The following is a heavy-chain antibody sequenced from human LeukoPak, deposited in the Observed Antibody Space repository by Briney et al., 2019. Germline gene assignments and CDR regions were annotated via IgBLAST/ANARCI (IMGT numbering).Heavy chain of an antibody. J-gene: IGHJ4*02. CDR1: GFSFSAYW. D-gene: IGHD3-22*01. Sequence: PGGSLTLSCAASGFSFSAYWMSWVRQAPGKGLEWVANIKQDGSETYYVDSVKGRFTISRDNARRTLYLQLNSLRAEDTAVYYCARDYDNSGYSVRFEYWGQGTLVTVSS. CDR3: ARDYDNSGYSVRFEY. CDR2: IKQDGSET. V-gene: IGHV3-7*04.